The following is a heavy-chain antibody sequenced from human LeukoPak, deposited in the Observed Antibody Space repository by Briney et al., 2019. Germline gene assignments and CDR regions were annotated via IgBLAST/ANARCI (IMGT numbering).Heavy chain of an antibody. V-gene: IGHV4-31*03. CDR2: IYYSGST. CDR3: ARNDYGGNDAFDI. J-gene: IGHJ3*02. CDR1: GGSISSGGYY. D-gene: IGHD4-23*01. Sequence: SETLSLTRTVSGGSISSGGYYWSWIRQHPGKGLEWIGYIYYSGSTYYNPSLKSRVTISVDTSQNQFSLKLSSVTAADTAVYYCARNDYGGNDAFDIWGQGTMVTVSS.